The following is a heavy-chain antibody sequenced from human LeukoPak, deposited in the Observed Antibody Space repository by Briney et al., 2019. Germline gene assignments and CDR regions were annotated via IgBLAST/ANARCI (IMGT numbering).Heavy chain of an antibody. Sequence: GGSLRLSCAASGFTFSSYAMSWVRQAPGKGLEWVSVISGSGGSTYYADSVKGRFTISRDNSKNTLYLQMNSLRAEYTAVYYCTKVMGAGDFYYYYGMDVWGQGTTVTVSS. D-gene: IGHD2-21*02. CDR1: GFTFSSYA. CDR2: ISGSGGST. CDR3: TKVMGAGDFYYYYGMDV. J-gene: IGHJ6*02. V-gene: IGHV3-23*01.